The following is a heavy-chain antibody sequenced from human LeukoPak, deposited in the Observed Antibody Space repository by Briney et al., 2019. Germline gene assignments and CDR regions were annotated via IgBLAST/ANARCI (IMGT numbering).Heavy chain of an antibody. CDR3: ARDLSREFDY. Sequence: PGGSLRLSCAASGFTFSSYAMSWVRQAPGKGLEWVSAINGSGGSTYYADSVKGRFTISRDNAKNSLYLQMNSLRAEDTAVYYCARDLSREFDYWGQGTLVTVSS. J-gene: IGHJ4*02. V-gene: IGHV3-23*01. D-gene: IGHD2-2*01. CDR2: INGSGGST. CDR1: GFTFSSYA.